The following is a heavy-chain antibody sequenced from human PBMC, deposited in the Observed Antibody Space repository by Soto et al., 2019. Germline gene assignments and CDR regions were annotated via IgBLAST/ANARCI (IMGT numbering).Heavy chain of an antibody. CDR1: GFTFRTYG. V-gene: IGHV3-30*03. D-gene: IGHD5-18*01. CDR2: ISYGGDSE. CDR3: ATHTAMVTSWFDP. J-gene: IGHJ5*02. Sequence: QVQLVESGGGVVQAGRSLRLSCAASGFTFRTYGMHWVRQAPGKGLEWVAFISYGGDSEFYSDSVKGRLTVSRDNSKNTLYLQMNSLRTEDTAVYYCATHTAMVTSWFDPWGQGTLVTVSS.